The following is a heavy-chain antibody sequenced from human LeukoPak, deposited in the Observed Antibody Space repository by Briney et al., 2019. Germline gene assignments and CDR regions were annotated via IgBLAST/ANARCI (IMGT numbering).Heavy chain of an antibody. D-gene: IGHD3-10*01. CDR3: ASGDYGAGSPVMRY. CDR1: GGSVTRGAYS. V-gene: IGHV4-61*02. CDR2: IYTSGDT. Sequence: SETLSLTCTVSGGSVTRGAYSWTWIRQPVGKGLEWIGRIYTSGDTKYNPSLKSRATISVGASNNQFSLKLTSVTAADTAVYYCASGDYGAGSPVMRYWGHGTPVIVSS. J-gene: IGHJ4*01.